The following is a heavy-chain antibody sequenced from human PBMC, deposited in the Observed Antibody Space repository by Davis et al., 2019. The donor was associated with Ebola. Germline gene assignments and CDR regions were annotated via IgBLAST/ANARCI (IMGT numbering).Heavy chain of an antibody. J-gene: IGHJ4*02. D-gene: IGHD6-25*01. CDR1: GFTFSSYA. CDR3: AKDSAKPHDY. V-gene: IGHV3-23*01. CDR2: ISGSGGST. Sequence: GESLKISCAASGFTFSSYAMSWVRQAPGKGLEWVSAISGSGGSTYYADSVKGRFTIPRDNSKNTLYLQMNSLRAEDTAVYYCAKDSAKPHDYWGQGTLVTVSS.